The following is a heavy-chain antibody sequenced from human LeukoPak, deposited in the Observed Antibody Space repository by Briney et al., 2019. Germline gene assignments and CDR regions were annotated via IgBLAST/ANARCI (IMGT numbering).Heavy chain of an antibody. Sequence: GGSLRLSCAASGFTFSSYGMHWVRQAPGKGLEWVAVIWYDGSNRYYADSVKGRFTISRDNSKNTLYLQMSSLRAEDTAVYYCVKGSGSGSSWYSHWFDPWGQGTLVTVSS. J-gene: IGHJ5*02. CDR1: GFTFSSYG. V-gene: IGHV3-30*02. CDR2: IWYDGSNR. CDR3: VKGSGSGSSWYSHWFDP. D-gene: IGHD6-13*01.